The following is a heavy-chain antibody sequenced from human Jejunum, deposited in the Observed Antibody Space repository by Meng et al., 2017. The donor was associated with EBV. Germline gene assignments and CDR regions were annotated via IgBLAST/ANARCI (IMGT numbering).Heavy chain of an antibody. CDR3: ARVFYDDNGLHFDY. CDR1: GYIFTNYN. D-gene: IGHD3-16*01. CDR2: INTGNGVT. J-gene: IGHJ4*02. Sequence: QVQLVQSGAEVKKPGASVKVSCKASGYIFTNYNMFWVRQAPGQRLEWMGWINTGNGVTKYSQTFQGRVTITRDTSATMTYMEVGSLRSEDTGVYYCARVFYDDNGLHFDYWGQGTLVTVSS. V-gene: IGHV1-3*04.